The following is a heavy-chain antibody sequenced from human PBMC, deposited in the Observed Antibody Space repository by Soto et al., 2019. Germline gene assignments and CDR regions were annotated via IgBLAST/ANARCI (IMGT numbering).Heavy chain of an antibody. D-gene: IGHD3-16*02. CDR2: IKQDGSDK. CDR1: GFTFSDYW. V-gene: IGHV3-7*01. Sequence: EVQLVESGGGLVQPGGSLRLSCAASGFTFSDYWMSWVRQAPGKGLEWVANIKQDGSDKYYTDSVNGRFTISRDNAKNSRHLQMNSLRDEDSAVYYCARDGVITFGGVIVLDYWGQGTLVTLSS. J-gene: IGHJ4*02. CDR3: ARDGVITFGGVIVLDY.